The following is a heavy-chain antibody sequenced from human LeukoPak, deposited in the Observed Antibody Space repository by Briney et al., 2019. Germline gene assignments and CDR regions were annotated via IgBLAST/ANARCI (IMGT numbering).Heavy chain of an antibody. J-gene: IGHJ4*02. D-gene: IGHD3-16*02. Sequence: SETLSLTCAVYGGSFSGYYWSWIRQPPGKGLEWIGEINHSGSTNYNPPLKSRVTISVDTSKNQFSLKLSSVTAADTAVYYCARGLPLYYDYVWGSYRPSPYYFDYWGQGTLVTVSS. CDR3: ARGLPLYYDYVWGSYRPSPYYFDY. CDR1: GGSFSGYY. CDR2: INHSGST. V-gene: IGHV4-34*01.